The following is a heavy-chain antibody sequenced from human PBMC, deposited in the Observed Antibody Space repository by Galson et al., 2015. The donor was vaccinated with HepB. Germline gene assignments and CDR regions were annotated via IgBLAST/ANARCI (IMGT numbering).Heavy chain of an antibody. CDR2: IFSGGAA. CDR3: AREYNGDYFDN. Sequence: SLRLSCAASGITVSRNYMSWVRQAPGKGLEWVAVIFSGGAAYYADSVKGRFTMSRDESKNSVYFQMNSLRVEDTAVYYCAREYNGDYFDNWGQGTLVTVSS. V-gene: IGHV3-66*01. CDR1: GITVSRNY. J-gene: IGHJ4*02. D-gene: IGHD1-14*01.